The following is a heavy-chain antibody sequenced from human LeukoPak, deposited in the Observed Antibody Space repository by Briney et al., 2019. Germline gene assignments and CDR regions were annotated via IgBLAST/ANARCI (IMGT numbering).Heavy chain of an antibody. J-gene: IGHJ4*02. CDR3: ARDVGDL. Sequence: GGTLRLSCAPSGFTFSTYWMGWVRPAPGKGLEWLANTNQGGGEKYYVDSVKGRFTISRDNAKNSLFLQMNSLRAEDTAVYYCARDVGDLWGQGTLVTVSS. D-gene: IGHD2-21*02. V-gene: IGHV3-7*01. CDR1: GFTFSTYW. CDR2: TNQGGGEK.